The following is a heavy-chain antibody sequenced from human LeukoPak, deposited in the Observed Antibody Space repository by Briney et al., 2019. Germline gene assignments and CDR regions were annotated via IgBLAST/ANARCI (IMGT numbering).Heavy chain of an antibody. CDR1: GFTFDDYT. J-gene: IGHJ3*02. Sequence: GGSLRLSCVASGFTFDDYTMHWVRQVPGKGLEWVSGITWDSDSVDYADSVKGGFTISRDNAKNSLYLQMTSLRAEDMALYSCAKGHWGSAFDIWGQGTMVTVSS. CDR2: ITWDSDSV. D-gene: IGHD7-27*01. CDR3: AKGHWGSAFDI. V-gene: IGHV3-9*03.